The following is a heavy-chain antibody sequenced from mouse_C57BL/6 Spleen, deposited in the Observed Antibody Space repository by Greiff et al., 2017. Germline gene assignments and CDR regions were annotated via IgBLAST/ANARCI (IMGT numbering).Heavy chain of an antibody. CDR1: GYAFSSSW. J-gene: IGHJ1*03. V-gene: IGHV1-82*01. D-gene: IGHD1-1*01. CDR3: ARSTTVVHWYFEV. CDR2: IYPGDGDT. Sequence: QVQLKQSGPELVKPGASVKISCKASGYAFSSSWMNWVKQRPGKGLEWIGRIYPGDGDTNYNGKLKGKATLTADKSSSTAYMQLSSLTSEDSAVYFCARSTTVVHWYFEVWGTGTTVTVSS.